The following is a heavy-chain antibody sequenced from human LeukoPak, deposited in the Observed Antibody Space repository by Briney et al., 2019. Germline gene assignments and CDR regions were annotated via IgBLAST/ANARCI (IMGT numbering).Heavy chain of an antibody. CDR1: GYTFTSHG. Sequence: GASVKVFCKASGYTFTSHGISWVRQAPGQGLEWMGWISAYNGNTNYAQKFQGRVTMTTHASTSTAYMELRSLRSDDTAVYYCATGITYYDSSGKAAFDIWGQGTMVTVSS. V-gene: IGHV1-18*01. D-gene: IGHD3-22*01. J-gene: IGHJ3*02. CDR3: ATGITYYDSSGKAAFDI. CDR2: ISAYNGNT.